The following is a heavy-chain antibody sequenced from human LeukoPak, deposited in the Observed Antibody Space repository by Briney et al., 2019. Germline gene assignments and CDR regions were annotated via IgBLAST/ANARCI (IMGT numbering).Heavy chain of an antibody. D-gene: IGHD2-15*01. CDR3: ARRYCGGGTCYGDY. V-gene: IGHV5-10-1*01. Sequence: GESLKIPCKGSGYIFTSYWISWVRQMPGKGLEWMGRIDPSDSYTNYSPSFQGHVTTSADKSISTAYLQWSSLKASDTAMYYCARRYCGGGTCYGDYWGQGTLVTVSS. J-gene: IGHJ4*02. CDR1: GYIFTSYW. CDR2: IDPSDSYT.